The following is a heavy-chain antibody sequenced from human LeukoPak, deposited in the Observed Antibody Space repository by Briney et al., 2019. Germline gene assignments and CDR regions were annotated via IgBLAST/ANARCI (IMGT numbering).Heavy chain of an antibody. V-gene: IGHV5-51*01. CDR1: GYSFTNYW. CDR2: IYPGDSDA. J-gene: IGHJ4*02. CDR3: ASLHYDILTEYYFDY. D-gene: IGHD3-9*01. Sequence: GESLKISCKGSGYSFTNYWIGWVRQMPGKGLKWMGIIYPGDSDARYSPSFQGQVTISADKSISTAYLQWSSLKASDTAMYYCASLHYDILTEYYFDYWGQGTLVTVSS.